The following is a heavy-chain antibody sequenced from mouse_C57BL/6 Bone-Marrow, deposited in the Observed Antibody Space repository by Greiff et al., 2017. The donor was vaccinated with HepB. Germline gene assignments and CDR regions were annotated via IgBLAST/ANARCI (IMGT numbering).Heavy chain of an antibody. J-gene: IGHJ1*03. Sequence: EVNVVESGGGLVQPGGSLKLSCAASGFTFSDYYMYWVRQTPEKRLEWVAYISNGGGSTYYPDTVKGRFTISRDNAKNTLYLQMSRLKSEDTAMYYCARHTYYGSSNWYFDVWGTGTTVTVSS. CDR2: ISNGGGST. V-gene: IGHV5-12*01. D-gene: IGHD1-1*01. CDR3: ARHTYYGSSNWYFDV. CDR1: GFTFSDYY.